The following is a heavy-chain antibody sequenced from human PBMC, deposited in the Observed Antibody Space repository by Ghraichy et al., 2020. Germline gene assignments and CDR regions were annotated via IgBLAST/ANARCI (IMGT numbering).Heavy chain of an antibody. CDR3: ARGSKVVRFFYYDGMDV. D-gene: IGHD4-23*01. CDR2: ITSSGSFK. V-gene: IGHV3-48*02. J-gene: IGHJ6*02. Sequence: GGSLRLSCVGSGFSFSSYSMNWVRQSPGKGLEWVYYITSSGSFKSYAESVKGRFTISRDNAHNSLYLQMNSLRDEDTAVYFCARGSKVVRFFYYDGMDVWGQGTTVTVSS. CDR1: GFSFSSYS.